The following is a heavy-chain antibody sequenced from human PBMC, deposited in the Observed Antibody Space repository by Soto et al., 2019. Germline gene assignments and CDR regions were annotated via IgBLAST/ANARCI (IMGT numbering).Heavy chain of an antibody. Sequence: SETQCLTCTFSGFSVSSVGYYWSWIRQHPGKGLEWIGYIYYSGSTYYNPSLKSRVTISVDTPKNQFSLKLSSVTAADTALYYCARSLFPWGQGTLVTVSS. J-gene: IGHJ5*02. CDR1: GFSVSSVGYY. V-gene: IGHV4-31*03. CDR2: IYYSGST. CDR3: ARSLFP.